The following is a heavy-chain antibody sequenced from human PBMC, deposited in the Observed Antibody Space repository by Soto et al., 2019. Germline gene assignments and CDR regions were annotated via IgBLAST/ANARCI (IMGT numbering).Heavy chain of an antibody. CDR2: IDPSDSYT. CDR3: VRLIGNSWLDS. J-gene: IGHJ5*01. V-gene: IGHV5-10-1*01. D-gene: IGHD3-16*01. Sequence: GESLKISCKGSGYRFTSYWISWVRQMPGKGLEWMGRIDPSDSYTNYSPSFQGHVTISADTSNNQLSLQLNSVTPDDTAVYYCVRLIGNSWLDSWGQGTLVTVSS. CDR1: GYRFTSYW.